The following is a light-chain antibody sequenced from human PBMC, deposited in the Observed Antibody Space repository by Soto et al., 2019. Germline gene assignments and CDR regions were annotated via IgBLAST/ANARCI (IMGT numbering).Light chain of an antibody. J-gene: IGKJ1*01. CDR2: DAS. CDR1: QSISSW. CDR3: EQYHCYSGT. Sequence: RASQSISSWLAWYQQKPGKAPKLLIYDASSLESGVPSRFSGSGSGTEFALGLRTLHSDESAPSYYEQYHCYSGTFSQGTKVDI. V-gene: IGKV1-5*01.